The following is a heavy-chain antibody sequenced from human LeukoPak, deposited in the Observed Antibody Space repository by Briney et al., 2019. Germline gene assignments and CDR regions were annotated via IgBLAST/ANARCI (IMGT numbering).Heavy chain of an antibody. CDR3: ARHGRGGL. CDR2: IIPILGIA. D-gene: IGHD3-10*01. CDR1: GGTFSSYA. J-gene: IGHJ4*02. V-gene: IGHV1-69*04. Sequence: SVKVSCKASGGTFSSYAISWVRQAPGQGLEWMGRIIPILGIANYAQKFQGRVTITADKSTSTAYMEVSSLRSGDTAVYYCARHGRGGLWGQGTLVTVSS.